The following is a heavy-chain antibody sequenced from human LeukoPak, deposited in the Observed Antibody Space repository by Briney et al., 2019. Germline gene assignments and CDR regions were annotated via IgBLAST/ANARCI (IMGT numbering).Heavy chain of an antibody. CDR1: GFAFSSYG. D-gene: IGHD3-3*01. J-gene: IGHJ4*02. Sequence: HSGGSLRLSCAASGFAFSSYGMHWVRQAPGKGLEWVAYIHYDSTTEDYADSVKGRFTISRDNSKNTLYLQMNSLRAEDTAVYYCASTGVWGQGTLVTVSS. V-gene: IGHV3-30*02. CDR2: IHYDSTTE. CDR3: ASTGV.